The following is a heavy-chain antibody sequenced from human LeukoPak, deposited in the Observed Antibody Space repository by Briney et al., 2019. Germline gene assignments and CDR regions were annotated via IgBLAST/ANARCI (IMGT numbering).Heavy chain of an antibody. Sequence: ASVKVSCKASGYTFNSHYMYWVRQAPGQGLEWMGVINPSGGSTSYAQKFQGRVTMTRDTSTRTVYMEVNSLRSEDTAVYYCARQGTYSSAIGMGYWGQGTLVTVSS. J-gene: IGHJ4*02. D-gene: IGHD6-19*01. CDR2: INPSGGST. V-gene: IGHV1-46*02. CDR1: GYTFNSHY. CDR3: ARQGTYSSAIGMGY.